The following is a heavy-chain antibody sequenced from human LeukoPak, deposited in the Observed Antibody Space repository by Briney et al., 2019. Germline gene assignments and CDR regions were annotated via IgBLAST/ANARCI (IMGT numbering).Heavy chain of an antibody. CDR1: GGSISSSNW. CDR2: IYHSGST. J-gene: IGHJ3*02. D-gene: IGHD3-9*01. V-gene: IGHV4-4*02. Sequence: PSGTLSLTCAVSGGSISSSNWWSWVRQPPGKGLEWIGEIYHSGSTNYNPSLKSRVTISVDKSKNQFSLKLSSVTAADTAVYYCARGYFDWLLPSTPAAFDIWGQGTMVTVSS. CDR3: ARGYFDWLLPSTPAAFDI.